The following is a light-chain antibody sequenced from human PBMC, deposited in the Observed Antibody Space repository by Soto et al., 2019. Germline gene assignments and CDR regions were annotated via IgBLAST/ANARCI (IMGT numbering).Light chain of an antibody. CDR1: QSVSSY. V-gene: IGKV3-20*01. Sequence: ENVLTQSPGTLSLSPGERATLSCRASQSVSSYLAWYQQKPGQPPRLLIYDASNRATGIPARFSGSGSGTDFTLTISRLEPEDSAVYYCQQYGSSPTWTFGQGTKVDIK. CDR2: DAS. CDR3: QQYGSSPTWT. J-gene: IGKJ1*01.